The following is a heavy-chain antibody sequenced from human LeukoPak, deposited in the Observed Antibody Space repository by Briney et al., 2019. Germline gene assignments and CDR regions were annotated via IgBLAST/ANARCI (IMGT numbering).Heavy chain of an antibody. CDR2: ISSSGGTI. D-gene: IGHD1-14*01. Sequence: GGSLRLSCAASGFTFSSYEMNWVRQAPGKGLECVSYISSSGGTISYADSVKGRFTISRDNAKNSLYLQMNSLRDEDTAVYYCARRKDSDYWGQGTLVTVSS. CDR1: GFTFSSYE. CDR3: ARRKDSDY. J-gene: IGHJ4*02. V-gene: IGHV3-48*03.